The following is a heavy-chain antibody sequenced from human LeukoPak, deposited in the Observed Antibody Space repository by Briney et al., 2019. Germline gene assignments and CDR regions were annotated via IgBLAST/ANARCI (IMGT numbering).Heavy chain of an antibody. J-gene: IGHJ2*01. Sequence: PGGSLRLSCAASGFTFSSYSMNWVRQAPGKGLEWVSSISSSSSYIYYADSVKGRFTISRDNAKNSLYLQMSSLRAEDTAVYYCARDKSRDGYNSDWYFDLWGRGTLVTVSS. V-gene: IGHV3-21*01. CDR2: ISSSSSYI. CDR1: GFTFSSYS. CDR3: ARDKSRDGYNSDWYFDL. D-gene: IGHD5-24*01.